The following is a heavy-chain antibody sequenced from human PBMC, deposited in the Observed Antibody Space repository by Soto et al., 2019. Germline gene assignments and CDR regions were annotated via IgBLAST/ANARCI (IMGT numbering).Heavy chain of an antibody. J-gene: IGHJ5*01. V-gene: IGHV4-61*08. D-gene: IGHD2-15*01. CDR1: GGSVTNSDYS. CDR3: ARLQVVPGFDP. CDR2: IYYSGST. Sequence: QVQLRESGPGLVKPSETLSLSCTVSGGSVTNSDYSWSWVRQPPGKGLAWIGYIYYSGSTNYNPSHKSRVTLALDTSNNPFSVKLTPMSVADTAVYCGARLQVVPGFDPWGQGALVTVSS.